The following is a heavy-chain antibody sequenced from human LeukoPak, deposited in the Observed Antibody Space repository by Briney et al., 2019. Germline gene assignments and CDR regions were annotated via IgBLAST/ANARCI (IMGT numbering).Heavy chain of an antibody. Sequence: GGSLRLSCAASGFTFSSYGMDWVRQAPGKGLEWVAVVSYDGSNKYYADSVKRRFTISRDNSKTSLYLQMTRLTTEDTALYYCAKEGVDYYYYYYMDVWGKGTTVTVSS. J-gene: IGHJ6*03. CDR1: GFTFSSYG. V-gene: IGHV3-30*18. CDR2: VSYDGSNK. CDR3: AKEGVDYYYYYYMDV. D-gene: IGHD2-15*01.